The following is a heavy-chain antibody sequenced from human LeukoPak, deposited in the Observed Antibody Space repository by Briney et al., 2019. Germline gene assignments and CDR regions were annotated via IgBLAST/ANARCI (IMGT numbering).Heavy chain of an antibody. J-gene: IGHJ4*02. CDR1: GASIKSGGFY. CDR2: IYYDGSS. D-gene: IGHD3-10*01. V-gene: IGHV4-31*03. CDR3: ARHGSRNYYNSLTLPFDY. Sequence: SQTLSLTCTVSGASIKSGGFYWSWIRQHPGKGLEWMVYIYYDGSSYYNPSLKSRVVISVDTSNNQFSLNLSSVTAADTAVYYCARHGSRNYYNSLTLPFDYWGQGTLVTVSS.